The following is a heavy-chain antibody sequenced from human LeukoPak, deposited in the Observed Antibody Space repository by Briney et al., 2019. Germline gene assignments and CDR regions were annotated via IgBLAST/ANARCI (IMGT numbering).Heavy chain of an antibody. V-gene: IGHV4-31*03. CDR1: GGSINSGDYY. CDR3: ARAILTPSGYVWHFDL. J-gene: IGHJ2*01. CDR2: SYYSGST. Sequence: SETLSLTCTVSGGSINSGDYYWSWIRQHPGKGLEWIGYSYYSGSTYCNPSLNSRATIPVDTSKNQFSLRLSSVTAADTAVYYCARAILTPSGYVWHFDLWGRGTLVTVSS. D-gene: IGHD3-3*01.